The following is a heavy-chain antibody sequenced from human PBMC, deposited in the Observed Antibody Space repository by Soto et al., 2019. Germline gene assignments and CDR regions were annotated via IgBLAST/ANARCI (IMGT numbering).Heavy chain of an antibody. CDR3: ARDFKRLYHYYGMDV. CDR2: IYYSGTT. CDR1: GGSISSGDYY. Sequence: QVHLQEAGPGLVKPSQTLSLTCTVSGGSISSGDYYWSWIRQPPGKGLEWIGYIYYSGTTYYNPSLKSRVTISVDTSKNQFSLRLSSLTAADTAVYDCARDFKRLYHYYGMDVWGQGTTVTVSS. J-gene: IGHJ6*02. V-gene: IGHV4-30-4*01.